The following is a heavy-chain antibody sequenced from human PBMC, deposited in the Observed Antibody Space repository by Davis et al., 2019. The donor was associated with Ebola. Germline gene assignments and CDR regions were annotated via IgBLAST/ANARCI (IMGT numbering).Heavy chain of an antibody. CDR3: ARVSRKISTGWYRFDAFDI. CDR1: GFSFSSYG. V-gene: IGHV3-23*01. CDR2: ISSGGGST. D-gene: IGHD6-19*01. J-gene: IGHJ3*02. Sequence: GGSLRLSCAASGFSFSSYGLSWVRQAPGKGLEWVSAISSGGGSTYYADSVKGRFTISRDNSKNTLYLQMNSLRAEDTAVYYCARVSRKISTGWYRFDAFDIWGQGTLVTVSS.